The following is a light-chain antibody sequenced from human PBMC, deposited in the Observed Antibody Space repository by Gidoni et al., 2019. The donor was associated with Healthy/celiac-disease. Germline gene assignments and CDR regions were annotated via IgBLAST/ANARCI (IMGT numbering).Light chain of an antibody. Sequence: QSALTQPASVSGSPGHSITISCTGTSSDVGSYNLVSWYQQHPGKAPKLMIDEVSRRPSGVSNRFSGSKSGNTASLTIAGLQAEDEADYYCCSYAGSSTFFYVFGTGTKVTVL. CDR1: SSDVGSYNL. CDR2: EVS. J-gene: IGLJ1*01. V-gene: IGLV2-23*02. CDR3: CSYAGSSTFFYV.